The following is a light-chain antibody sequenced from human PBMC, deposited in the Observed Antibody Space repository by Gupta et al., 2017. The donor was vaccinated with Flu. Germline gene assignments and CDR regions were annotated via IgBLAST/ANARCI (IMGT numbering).Light chain of an antibody. Sequence: DIQLPQSPSSLSASVGARVTITCRASQSISSYLNWYQQKPGKAPKLLIYAASSLHSGVPSRFSGSGSGTDFTLTISSLQPEDFATYYCQQSYSTPRTFGQGTKLEIK. CDR2: AAS. V-gene: IGKV1-39*01. CDR1: QSISSY. CDR3: QQSYSTPRT. J-gene: IGKJ2*01.